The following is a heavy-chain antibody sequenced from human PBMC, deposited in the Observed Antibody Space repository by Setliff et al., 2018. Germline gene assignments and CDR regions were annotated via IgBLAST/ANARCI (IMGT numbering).Heavy chain of an antibody. J-gene: IGHJ6*03. CDR1: GFTVSNTY. V-gene: IGHV3-53*01. CDR3: AREGIRGYFYYYMDV. CDR2: IFSGGPT. Sequence: PGGSLRLSCAASGFTVSNTYMNWVRQAPGKGLEWVSVIFSGGPTYYADSVQGRFTISRDNSKNTVYLQMNSLRAEDTAVYYCAREGIRGYFYYYMDVWGKGTTVTVSS.